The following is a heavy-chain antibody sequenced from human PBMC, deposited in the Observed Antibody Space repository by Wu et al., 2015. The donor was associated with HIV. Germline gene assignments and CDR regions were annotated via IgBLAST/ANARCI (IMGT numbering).Heavy chain of an antibody. V-gene: IGHV1-2*02. CDR1: GYPFRVYF. CDR3: ARDSPLTMRSGANVLDV. J-gene: IGHJ6*02. CDR2: INSNTGKT. Sequence: QMQLIQSGAEVKESGASVKVSCKASGYPFRVYFMHWIRQVPGQGPEWMGWINSNTGKTTYKQSFQGRITITSDLSINTNYMELSGLRPDDTAVYYCARDSPLTMRSGANVLDVWGRRDHGHRLL. D-gene: IGHD3-10*01.